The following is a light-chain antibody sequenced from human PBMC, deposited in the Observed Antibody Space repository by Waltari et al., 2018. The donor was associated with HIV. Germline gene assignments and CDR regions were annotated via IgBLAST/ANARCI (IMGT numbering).Light chain of an antibody. CDR3: QSYDSSLTTTV. CDR2: GNN. V-gene: IGLV1-40*01. Sequence: QSVLTQPPSVSGDPGQRVTISCTGSKSNIGAGYAVHWYQQVPGTAPKLLIYGNNNRASGVPDRFSGSKSGTSASLAISGLQAEDEAEYHCQSYDSSLTTTVFGGGTKLTVL. J-gene: IGLJ2*01. CDR1: KSNIGAGYA.